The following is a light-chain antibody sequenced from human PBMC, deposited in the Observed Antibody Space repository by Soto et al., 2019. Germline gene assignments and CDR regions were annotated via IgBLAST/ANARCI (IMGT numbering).Light chain of an antibody. J-gene: IGKJ1*01. CDR2: GAS. CDR3: QQYGSSPQT. V-gene: IGKV3-20*01. CDR1: QSISNSY. Sequence: EIVLTQSPGTLSLSPGERAALSCRASQSISNSYLVWYQQKPGQAPRLLIYGASSRATGIPDRFSGSGSETDFTLTISRLEPEDFGVYYCQQYGSSPQTFGQGTKVEIK.